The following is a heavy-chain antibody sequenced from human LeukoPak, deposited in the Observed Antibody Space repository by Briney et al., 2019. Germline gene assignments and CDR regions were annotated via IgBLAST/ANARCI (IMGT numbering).Heavy chain of an antibody. CDR1: GYTFTGYY. CDR3: ARSRWCSGGSCYSSYDYYYYMDV. V-gene: IGHV1-2*02. CDR2: INPNSGGT. D-gene: IGHD2-15*01. Sequence: GASVKVSCKASGYTFTGYYMHWVRPAPGQGLEWMGWINPNSGGTNYAQKFQGRVTMTRDTTISTAYMELSRLRSEDTAVYYCARSRWCSGGSCYSSYDYYYYMDVWGKGTTVTVSS. J-gene: IGHJ6*03.